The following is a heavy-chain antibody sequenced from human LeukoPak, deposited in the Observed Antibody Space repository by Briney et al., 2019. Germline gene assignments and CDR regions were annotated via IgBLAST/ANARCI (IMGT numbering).Heavy chain of an antibody. V-gene: IGHV1-18*01. D-gene: IGHD2-8*01. CDR1: GYTFTSYG. CDR2: ISAYNGNT. Sequence: GASVKVSCKASGYTFTSYGISWVRQAPGQGLEWMGWISAYNGNTNYAQELQGRVTMTTDTSTSTAYMELRSLRSDDTAVYYCAKDRIVLMVYATFDYWGQGTLVTVSS. CDR3: AKDRIVLMVYATFDY. J-gene: IGHJ4*02.